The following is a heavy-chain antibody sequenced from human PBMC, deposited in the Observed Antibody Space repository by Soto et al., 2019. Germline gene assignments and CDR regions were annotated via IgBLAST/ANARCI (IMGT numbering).Heavy chain of an antibody. CDR1: CYSISSGYY. CDR2: IYHSGST. V-gene: IGHV4-38-2*01. Sequence: PSETLSLTCAFSCYSISSGYYWGWIRQPPGKGLEWIGSIYHSGSTYYNPSLKSRVTISVDTSKNQFSLKLSSVTAADTAVYYCARKKGAGTEYYYYGMDVWGQGTTVTVSS. D-gene: IGHD6-19*01. CDR3: ARKKGAGTEYYYYGMDV. J-gene: IGHJ6*02.